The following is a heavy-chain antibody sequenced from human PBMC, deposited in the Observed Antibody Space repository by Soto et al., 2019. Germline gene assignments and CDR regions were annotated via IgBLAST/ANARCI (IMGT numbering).Heavy chain of an antibody. V-gene: IGHV3-33*01. Sequence: QEQLVESGGGVVQPGRSLRLSCQASGFTFSNYGMHWVRQAPGKGLEGVAVIWFDGSSKYYADSVKGRFTISRDNSKNTLDLQMNSLRAEDTALYYCARDPAGNRGNIDYWGQGILVTVSS. J-gene: IGHJ4*02. CDR3: ARDPAGNRGNIDY. CDR2: IWFDGSSK. D-gene: IGHD3-10*01. CDR1: GFTFSNYG.